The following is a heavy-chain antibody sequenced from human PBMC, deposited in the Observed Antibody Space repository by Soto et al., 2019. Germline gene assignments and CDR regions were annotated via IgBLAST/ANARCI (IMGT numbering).Heavy chain of an antibody. Sequence: QITLKESGPTLVKPTQTLTLTCTFSGFSLFTSGVGVGWIRQPPGKALEWLALIYWDDDKRYSPSLKSRLTIXXDTSEKQVVLTMTNMDPVDTATYYCAHIGTIFGDIWGQGTMVTVSS. CDR2: IYWDDDK. CDR1: GFSLFTSGVG. J-gene: IGHJ3*02. D-gene: IGHD2-21*01. CDR3: AHIGTIFGDI. V-gene: IGHV2-5*02.